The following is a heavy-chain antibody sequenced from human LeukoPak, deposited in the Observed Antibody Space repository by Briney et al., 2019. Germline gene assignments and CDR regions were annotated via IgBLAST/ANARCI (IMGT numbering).Heavy chain of an antibody. D-gene: IGHD3-10*01. CDR1: GCSLSNYW. CDR3: AWYGVTHGLDV. CDR2: INQDGSDK. Sequence: GGSLRLSCAASGCSLSNYWMSWVRQAPGKGLKWVANINQDGSDKYYVDSVVGRFTISKDNAKNSVYLQMNSLRPEDTAIYYCAWYGVTHGLDVWGQGTTVTVSS. V-gene: IGHV3-7*01. J-gene: IGHJ6*02.